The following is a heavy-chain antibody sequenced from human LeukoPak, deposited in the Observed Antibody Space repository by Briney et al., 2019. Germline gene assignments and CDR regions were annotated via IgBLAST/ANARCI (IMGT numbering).Heavy chain of an antibody. J-gene: IGHJ4*02. CDR2: ISTYNGNT. CDR1: GYTFTSYT. Sequence: ASAKVSCKASGYTFTSYTISWVRQAPGQGLEWMGWISTYNGNTNYAQKFQGRVTMTTDTSTSTAYMELRSLRSDDTAVYYCARSYNWNANFDYWGQGTLVTVSS. CDR3: ARSYNWNANFDY. V-gene: IGHV1-18*01. D-gene: IGHD1-20*01.